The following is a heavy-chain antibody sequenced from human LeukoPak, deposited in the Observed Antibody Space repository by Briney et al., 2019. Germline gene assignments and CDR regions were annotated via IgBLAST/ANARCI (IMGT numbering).Heavy chain of an antibody. J-gene: IGHJ4*02. CDR1: GGTFSSYA. Sequence: ASVKVSCKASGGTFSSYAISWVRQAPGQGLEWMGWISAYNGNTNYAQKIQGRVTMTTDTSTSTAYMELRSLRSDDTAVYYCARDEREHSGAFDYWGQGTLVTVSS. V-gene: IGHV1-18*01. CDR3: ARDEREHSGAFDY. CDR2: ISAYNGNT. D-gene: IGHD1-26*01.